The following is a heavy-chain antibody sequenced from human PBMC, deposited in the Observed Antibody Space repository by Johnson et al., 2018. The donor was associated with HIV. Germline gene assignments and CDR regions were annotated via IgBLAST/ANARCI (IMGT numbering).Heavy chain of an antibody. V-gene: IGHV3-20*04. CDR1: GFTFDDHG. CDR3: ARAYSYGALDI. D-gene: IGHD1-26*01. CDR2: INWNGGNT. Sequence: EVQLVESGGGVVRPGGSLRLSCAASGFTFDDHGMSWVRQVPGKGLAWVSGINWNGGNTDYADSVKGRFTISRDNAKNSLYLQMKSLRAEDTALYYCARAYSYGALDIWGQGTMVTVSS. J-gene: IGHJ3*02.